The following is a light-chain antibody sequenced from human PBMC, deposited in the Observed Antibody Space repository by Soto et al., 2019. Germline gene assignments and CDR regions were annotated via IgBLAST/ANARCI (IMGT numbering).Light chain of an antibody. CDR3: VSYTTSASYV. V-gene: IGLV2-14*01. CDR2: QVT. J-gene: IGLJ1*01. CDR1: TRDIAGYNY. Sequence: QSVLTQPASVSGSLGQSITISCTGTTRDIAGYNYISWYQQLPGKAPKLMIYQVTIRPSGISNRFSGSKSGNTASLTISGLQAEDEADYYCVSYTTSASYVFGTGTKVTVL.